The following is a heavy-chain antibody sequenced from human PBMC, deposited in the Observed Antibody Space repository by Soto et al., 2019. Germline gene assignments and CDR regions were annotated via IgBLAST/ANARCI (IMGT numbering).Heavy chain of an antibody. CDR3: ARHRYCSSNSCYAATNFHY. J-gene: IGHJ4*02. CDR1: GYSFTSYW. V-gene: IGHV5-51*01. Sequence: GESLKISCKGSGYSFTSYWIGWVRQMPGKGLEWMGIIYPGDSDTRYSPSFQGQVTISADKSISTAYLQWSSLKASDTAMYYCARHRYCSSNSCYAATNFHYWGQGTLVTAPQ. CDR2: IYPGDSDT. D-gene: IGHD2-2*01.